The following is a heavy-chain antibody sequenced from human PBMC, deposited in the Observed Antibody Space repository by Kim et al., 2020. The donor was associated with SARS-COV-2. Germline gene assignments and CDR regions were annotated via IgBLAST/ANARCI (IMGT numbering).Heavy chain of an antibody. Sequence: ASVKVSCKASGYTFTSYDFNWVRQATGQGLEWVGWMKPNSGNTGYAQNFQGRVTMTRDTSTSTAYMELNSLRIDDTAVYYCARKGAMDVWGQGTTVTVAS. V-gene: IGHV1-8*01. CDR3: ARKGAMDV. CDR2: MKPNSGNT. J-gene: IGHJ6*02. D-gene: IGHD3-16*01. CDR1: GYTFTSYD.